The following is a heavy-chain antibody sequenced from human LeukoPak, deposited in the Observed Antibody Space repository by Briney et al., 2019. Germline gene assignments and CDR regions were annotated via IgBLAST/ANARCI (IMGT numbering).Heavy chain of an antibody. J-gene: IGHJ4*02. CDR2: IYYSGST. V-gene: IGHV4-39*01. Sequence: SETLSLTCTVSGGSISSSSYYWGWIRPPPGKGLEWIGSIYYSGSTYYNPSLKSRVTISVDTSKNQFSLKLSSVIAADTAVYYCARQLGYCSSTSCYADKVDYWGQGTLVTVSS. CDR1: GGSISSSSYY. CDR3: ARQLGYCSSTSCYADKVDY. D-gene: IGHD2-2*01.